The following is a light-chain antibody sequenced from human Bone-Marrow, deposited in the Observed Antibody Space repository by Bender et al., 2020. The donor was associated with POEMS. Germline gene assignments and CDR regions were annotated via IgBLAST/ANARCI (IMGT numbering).Light chain of an antibody. Sequence: QSVLTQPPSASGTPGQRVSISCSGSYSNIGTNYVFWYQQLPGTAPKLLIYRNNQRPSGVPDRFSGSKSGTSASLAISGLQSEDEADYYCSAWDDSLGGHVIFGGGTKLTVL. J-gene: IGLJ2*01. CDR1: YSNIGTNY. V-gene: IGLV1-47*01. CDR2: RNN. CDR3: SAWDDSLGGHVI.